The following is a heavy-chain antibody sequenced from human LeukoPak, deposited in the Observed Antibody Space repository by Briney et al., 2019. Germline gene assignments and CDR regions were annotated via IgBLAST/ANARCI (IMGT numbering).Heavy chain of an antibody. D-gene: IGHD1-14*01. CDR3: ARGAGGDYYFYIDV. J-gene: IGHJ6*03. CDR2: IWYDGSNK. V-gene: IGHV3-33*01. Sequence: PGGSLRLSCAASGFTFSNYAMHWVRQAPGKGLEWVAIIWYDGSNKDYADSVKGRFTISRDNSKNTLYLQMNSLRAEDTAVYFCARGAGGDYYFYIDVWGKGTTVTVS. CDR1: GFTFSNYA.